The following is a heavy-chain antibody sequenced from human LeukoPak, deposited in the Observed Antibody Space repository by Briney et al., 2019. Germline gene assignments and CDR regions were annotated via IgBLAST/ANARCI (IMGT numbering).Heavy chain of an antibody. Sequence: GGSLRLSCAASGFTFRSYWMSWVRQAPGKGLERVANINQDGSVKYYVDSVKGRFTISRDNAKNSLYVQMNSLRDEDTAVYYCARVGYSGWNLEYWGQGTLVTVSS. V-gene: IGHV3-7*01. CDR2: INQDGSVK. J-gene: IGHJ4*02. CDR3: ARVGYSGWNLEY. D-gene: IGHD5-12*01. CDR1: GFTFRSYW.